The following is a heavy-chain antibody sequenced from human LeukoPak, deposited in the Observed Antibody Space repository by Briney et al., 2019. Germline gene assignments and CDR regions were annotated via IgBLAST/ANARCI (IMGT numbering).Heavy chain of an antibody. J-gene: IGHJ4*02. CDR3: ARLTIATTGTGFDS. CDR2: VFYSGST. Sequence: SETLPLTCTVSGGSIGSYYWNWIRQPPGKGLEWVGYVFYSGSTNYNPSLKSRVIISLDTSQKQFSLKLSSVTAADTAVYYCARLTIATTGTGFDSWGQGTQVTVSS. CDR1: GGSIGSYY. D-gene: IGHD3-10*01. V-gene: IGHV4-59*08.